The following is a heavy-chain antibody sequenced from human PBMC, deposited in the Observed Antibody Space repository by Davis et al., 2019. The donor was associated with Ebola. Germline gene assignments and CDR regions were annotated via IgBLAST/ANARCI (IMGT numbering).Heavy chain of an antibody. J-gene: IGHJ3*02. D-gene: IGHD3/OR15-3a*01. CDR1: GFTFGDYA. V-gene: IGHV3-15*01. CDR2: IKSKTDGGTT. Sequence: GESLKISCTASGFTFGDYAMSWVRQASGKGLEWVGRIKSKTDGGTTDYAAPVKGRFTISRDDSKNTLYLQMNSLKTEDTAVYYCTTDRDWGDAFDIWGQGTMVTVSS. CDR3: TTDRDWGDAFDI.